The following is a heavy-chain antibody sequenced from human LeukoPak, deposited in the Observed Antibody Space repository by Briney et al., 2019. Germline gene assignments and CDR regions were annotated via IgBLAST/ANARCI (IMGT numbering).Heavy chain of an antibody. CDR1: GFTFSSYA. Sequence: GGSLRLSCAASGFTFSSYAMHWVRQAPCKGLEWVAVISYDGSNKYYADSVKGRFTISRDNSKNTLYLQMNSLRAEDTAVYYCAKDWSSAEVGATPYFDYWGQGTLVTVSS. CDR3: AKDWSSAEVGATPYFDY. D-gene: IGHD1-26*01. V-gene: IGHV3-30*04. J-gene: IGHJ4*02. CDR2: ISYDGSNK.